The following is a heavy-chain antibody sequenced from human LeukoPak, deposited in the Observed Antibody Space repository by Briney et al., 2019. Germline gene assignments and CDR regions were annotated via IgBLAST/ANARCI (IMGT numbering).Heavy chain of an antibody. J-gene: IGHJ4*02. D-gene: IGHD6-13*01. CDR1: GYTFTSYG. CDR2: IIPIFGTA. CDR3: AREIYTGIAAAVTGVDDY. V-gene: IGHV1-69*05. Sequence: SVKVSCKASGYTFTSYGISWVRQAPGQGLEWMGGIIPIFGTANYAQKFQGRVTITTDESTSTAYMELSSLKSEDTAVYYCAREIYTGIAAAVTGVDDYWGQGTLVTVSS.